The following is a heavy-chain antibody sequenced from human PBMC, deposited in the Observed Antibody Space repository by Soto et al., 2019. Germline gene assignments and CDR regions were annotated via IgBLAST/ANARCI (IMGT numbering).Heavy chain of an antibody. CDR1: GGSFSGYY. J-gene: IGHJ1*01. V-gene: IGHV4-34*01. CDR3: ARGRLGYCSGGSCYRPAEYFQH. Sequence: QVQLQQWGAGLLKPSETLSLTCAVYGGSFSGYYWSWIRQPPGKGLEWIGEINHSGSTNYNPSLKGRVTISVDTSKNQFSLKLSSVTAADTAVYYCARGRLGYCSGGSCYRPAEYFQHWGQGTLVTVSS. D-gene: IGHD2-15*01. CDR2: INHSGST.